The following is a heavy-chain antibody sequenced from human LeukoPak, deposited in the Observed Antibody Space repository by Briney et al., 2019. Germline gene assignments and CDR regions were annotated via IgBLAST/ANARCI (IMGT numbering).Heavy chain of an antibody. D-gene: IGHD2-2*01. CDR1: GGSFSAYY. V-gene: IGHV4-34*01. J-gene: IGHJ4*02. CDR2: INHSGST. Sequence: SETLSLTCAVYGGSFSAYYWSWIRQPPGKGLEWIGEINHSGSTNYNPSLKSRVTISVDTSKNQFSLKLSSVTAADTAVYYCARGLGLFVVVPAAMQPAESSYYFDYWGQGTLVTVSS. CDR3: ARGLGLFVVVPAAMQPAESSYYFDY.